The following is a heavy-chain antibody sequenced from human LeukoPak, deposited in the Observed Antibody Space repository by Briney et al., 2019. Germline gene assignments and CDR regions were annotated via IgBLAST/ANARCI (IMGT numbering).Heavy chain of an antibody. CDR3: ARRAGAYSHPCDY. J-gene: IGHJ4*02. D-gene: IGHD4/OR15-4a*01. CDR2: IYSDNT. Sequence: GGSLRLSCTVSGFTVSSNSMSWVRQAPGKGLEWVSFIYSDNTHYSDSVKGRFTISRDNSKNTLHLQMNSLRAEDTAVYYCARRAGAYSHPCDYWGQGTLVTVSS. CDR1: GFTVSSNS. V-gene: IGHV3-53*01.